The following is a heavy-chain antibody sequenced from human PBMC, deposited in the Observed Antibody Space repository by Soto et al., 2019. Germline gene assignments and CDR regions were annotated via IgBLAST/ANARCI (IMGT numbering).Heavy chain of an antibody. J-gene: IGHJ4*02. V-gene: IGHV1-18*01. CDR2: INTYSGNT. D-gene: IGHD3-22*01. CDR1: GYTFLDYG. Sequence: QVQLTQSRNAVKKPGASVKVSCKAYGYTFLDYGITWVRQAPGQGLEWVGWINTYSGNTNYAQRLQGRVIMTTDTSTTTVYIELRSLIPDGTAVYYCAIAQAPTDSDNWGQGTLVIVSS. CDR3: AIAQAPTDSDN.